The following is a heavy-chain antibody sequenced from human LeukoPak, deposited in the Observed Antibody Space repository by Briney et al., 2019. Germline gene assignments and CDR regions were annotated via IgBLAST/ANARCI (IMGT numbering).Heavy chain of an antibody. CDR1: GFTFSSYA. D-gene: IGHD3-10*01. CDR3: ASDPITMVRDQAL. CDR2: ISYDGSNK. J-gene: IGHJ4*02. V-gene: IGHV3-30-3*01. Sequence: GRSLRLSCAASGFTFSSYAMHWVRQAPGKGLEWVAVISYDGSNKYYADSVKGRFTISRDNSKNTLYLQMNSLRAEDTAVYYCASDPITMVRDQALWGQGTLVTVSS.